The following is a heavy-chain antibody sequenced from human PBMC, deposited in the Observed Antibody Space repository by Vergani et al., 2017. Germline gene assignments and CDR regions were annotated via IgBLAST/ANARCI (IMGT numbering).Heavy chain of an antibody. CDR3: ASLDYVWGSYRYWSDNWFDP. Sequence: QVQLQQWGAGLLKPSETLSLTCAVYGGSFSGYYWSWIRQPPGKGLEWIGSIYYSGSTYYNPSLKSRVTISVDTSKNQFSLKLSSVTAADTAVYYCASLDYVWGSYRYWSDNWFDPWGQGTLVTVSS. CDR1: GGSFSGYY. V-gene: IGHV4-34*01. J-gene: IGHJ5*02. D-gene: IGHD3-16*02. CDR2: IYYSGST.